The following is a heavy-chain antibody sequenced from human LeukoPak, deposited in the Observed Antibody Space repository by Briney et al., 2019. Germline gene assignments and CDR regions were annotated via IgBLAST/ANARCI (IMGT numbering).Heavy chain of an antibody. V-gene: IGHV3-30*02. Sequence: GGSLRLSCAASGFTFSSYGMHWVRQAPGKGREWVAFIRYDGSNKYYADSVKGRFTISRDNSKNTLYLQMNSLRAEDTAVYYCAKDVNNWNPYYFDYWGQGTLVTVSS. D-gene: IGHD1-20*01. CDR2: IRYDGSNK. CDR1: GFTFSSYG. CDR3: AKDVNNWNPYYFDY. J-gene: IGHJ4*02.